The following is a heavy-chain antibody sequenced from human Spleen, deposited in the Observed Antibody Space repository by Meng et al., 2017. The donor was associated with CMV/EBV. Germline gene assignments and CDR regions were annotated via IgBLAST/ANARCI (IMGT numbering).Heavy chain of an antibody. V-gene: IGHV3-20*04. CDR1: GFTFDGHG. J-gene: IGHJ6*02. D-gene: IGHD1-26*01. Sequence: GESLKISCAASGFTFDGHGMGWVRQVPGKGLEWVAGIKWNGGSTDYADSVKGRFTISKDNAKESLYLQMSSLRAEDTAVYYCARRDSRDLLRYYYFGVDVCGQGTTVTVSS. CDR2: IKWNGGST. CDR3: ARRDSRDLLRYYYFGVDV.